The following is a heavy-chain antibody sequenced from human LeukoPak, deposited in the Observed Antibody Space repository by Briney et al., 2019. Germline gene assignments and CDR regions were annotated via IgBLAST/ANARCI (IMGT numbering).Heavy chain of an antibody. CDR3: ARARYANAWYAFDI. CDR1: GGSVSSYY. J-gene: IGHJ3*02. CDR2: LSHSGSS. Sequence: SETLSLTCTVSGGSVSSYYWSWIRRPPGRGLEWIAYLSHSGSSDSNPSLTSRVTTLVDASKNQFSLKLTSVTAADTAVYYCARARYANAWYAFDIWGHGTMVTVSS. D-gene: IGHD2-2*01. V-gene: IGHV4-59*02.